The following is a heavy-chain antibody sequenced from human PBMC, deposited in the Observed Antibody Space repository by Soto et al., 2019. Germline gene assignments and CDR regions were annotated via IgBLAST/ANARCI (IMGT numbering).Heavy chain of an antibody. Sequence: ASVKVSCKASGYTFTSYGISWVRQAPGQGLEWMGWISAYNGNTNYAQKLQGRVTMTTDTSTSTAYMELRSLRSDDTAVYYCARYRNFLEANDAFDICGQGTIVTVSS. CDR3: ARYRNFLEANDAFDI. D-gene: IGHD1-7*01. V-gene: IGHV1-18*01. J-gene: IGHJ3*02. CDR2: ISAYNGNT. CDR1: GYTFTSYG.